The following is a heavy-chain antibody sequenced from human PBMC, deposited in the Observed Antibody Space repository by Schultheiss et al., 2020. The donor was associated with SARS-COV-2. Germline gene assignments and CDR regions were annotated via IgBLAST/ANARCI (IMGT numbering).Heavy chain of an antibody. D-gene: IGHD4-17*01. J-gene: IGHJ6*02. CDR1: GFTFSGYG. V-gene: IGHV3-33*08. Sequence: GGSLRLSCVASGFTFSGYGMSWVRQAPGKGLEWVAVIWYDGSNKYYADSVKGRFTISRDNSKNTLYLQMNSLRAEDTAVYYCARAATVTTWAPWEWRNTGCSYFLMDVWGQGTTVTVSS. CDR3: ARAATVTTWAPWEWRNTGCSYFLMDV. CDR2: IWYDGSNK.